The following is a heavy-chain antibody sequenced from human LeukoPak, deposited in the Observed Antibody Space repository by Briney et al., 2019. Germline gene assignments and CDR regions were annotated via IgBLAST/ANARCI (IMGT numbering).Heavy chain of an antibody. Sequence: GGSLRLSCAASGFTFSDYYMSWIRQAPGKGLEWVSYISSSSSYTNYADSVKGRFTISRDNAKNSLYLQMNSLRAEDTAVYYCAGGYSGSYSYYYYGMDVWGQGTTVTVSS. V-gene: IGHV3-11*06. CDR3: AGGYSGSYSYYYYGMDV. D-gene: IGHD1-26*01. CDR2: ISSSSSYT. J-gene: IGHJ6*02. CDR1: GFTFSDYY.